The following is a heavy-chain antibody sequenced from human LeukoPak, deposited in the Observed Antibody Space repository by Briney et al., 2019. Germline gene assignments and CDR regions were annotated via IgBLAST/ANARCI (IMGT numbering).Heavy chain of an antibody. V-gene: IGHV1-18*01. Sequence: ASVKVSCKASGYTFTSYGISWVRQAPGQGLEWMGWISAYNGNTSYAQKLQGRVTMTTDTSTSTAYMELRSLRSDDTAVYYCARGRHDSSGYYPYYFDYWGQGTLVTVSS. CDR3: ARGRHDSSGYYPYYFDY. CDR1: GYTFTSYG. D-gene: IGHD3-22*01. CDR2: ISAYNGNT. J-gene: IGHJ4*02.